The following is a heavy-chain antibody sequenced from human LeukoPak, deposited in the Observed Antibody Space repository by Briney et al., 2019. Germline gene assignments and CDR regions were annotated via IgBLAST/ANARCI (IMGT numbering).Heavy chain of an antibody. Sequence: TTSETLSLTCTVSGGSISSGDYYWSWIRQPPGKGLEWIGYIYYSGSTYCNPSLKSRVTISVDTSKNQFSLKLSSVTAADTAVYYCARVGYYDSSGYLNWGQGTLVTVSS. J-gene: IGHJ4*02. CDR1: GGSISSGDYY. V-gene: IGHV4-30-4*08. CDR2: IYYSGST. D-gene: IGHD3-22*01. CDR3: ARVGYYDSSGYLN.